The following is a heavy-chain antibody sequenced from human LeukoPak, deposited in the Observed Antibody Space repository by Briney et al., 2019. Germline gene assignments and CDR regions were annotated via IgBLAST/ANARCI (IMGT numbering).Heavy chain of an antibody. J-gene: IGHJ5*02. CDR3: AKDQYYDSKGWFDA. D-gene: IGHD3-22*01. V-gene: IGHV1-18*01. Sequence: ASVTVSFKAFGYTFNIHGITWVRQAPGQGLGWMGWISTYNGNTNYAPKLQGRVTITTDTSTSTAYMELRSLRSDDTAGYYCAKDQYYDSKGWFDAWGQGTLVTVSS. CDR1: GYTFNIHG. CDR2: ISTYNGNT.